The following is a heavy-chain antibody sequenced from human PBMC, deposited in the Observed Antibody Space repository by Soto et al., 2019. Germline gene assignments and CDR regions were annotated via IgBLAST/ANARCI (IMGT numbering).Heavy chain of an antibody. CDR2: IYHSGST. J-gene: IGHJ5*02. CDR3: ARVPSP. CDR1: GGSISSGGYS. Sequence: QLQLQESGSGPVKPSQTLSLTCAVSGGSISSGGYSWSWIRRPPGKGLEWIGYIYHSGSTYYNPSLKSRVTISVDRSKNQFSLKLNSVTAADTAVYYCARVPSPWGQGTLVTVSS. V-gene: IGHV4-30-2*01.